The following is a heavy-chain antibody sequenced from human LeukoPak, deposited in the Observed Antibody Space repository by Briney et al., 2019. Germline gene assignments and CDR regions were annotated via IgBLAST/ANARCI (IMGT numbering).Heavy chain of an antibody. V-gene: IGHV3-7*04. CDR3: ARAGDLLWFGELFFY. D-gene: IGHD3-10*01. CDR1: GFTFSSYW. CDR2: IKQDGSEK. J-gene: IGHJ4*02. Sequence: PSGRSLRLSCAASGFTFSSYWMSWVRQAPGKGLEWVANIKQDGSEKYYVDSVKGRFTISRDNAKNSLYLQMNSLRAEDTAVYYCARAGDLLWFGELFFYWGQGTLVTVSS.